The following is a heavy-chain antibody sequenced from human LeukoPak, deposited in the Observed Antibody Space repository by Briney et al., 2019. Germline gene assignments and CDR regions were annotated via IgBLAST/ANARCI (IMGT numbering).Heavy chain of an antibody. J-gene: IGHJ6*03. CDR3: ARAVRDGYIDYYYYMDV. V-gene: IGHV1-2*02. D-gene: IGHD5-24*01. CDR1: GYTFTSYA. Sequence: ASVKVSCKASGYTFTSYAMHWVRQAPGQGLEWMGWINPNSGGTNYAQKFQGRVTMTRDTSISTAYMELSRLRSDDTAVYYCARAVRDGYIDYYYYMDVWGKGTTVTVSS. CDR2: INPNSGGT.